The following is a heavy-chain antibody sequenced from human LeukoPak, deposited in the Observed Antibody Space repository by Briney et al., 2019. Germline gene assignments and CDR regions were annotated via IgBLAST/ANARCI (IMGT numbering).Heavy chain of an antibody. CDR2: ISYSWST. CDR1: GGSISGYY. CDR3: AREARGNYDILTGYYGTSGIDY. D-gene: IGHD3-9*01. J-gene: IGHJ4*02. Sequence: SETLSLTCTVSGGSISGYYWSWIRQPPGKGLEYIGYISYSWSTNYNPSFKSRVTISVDTSKNQFSLKLSSVTAADTAVYYCAREARGNYDILTGYYGTSGIDYWGQGTLVTVSS. V-gene: IGHV4-59*01.